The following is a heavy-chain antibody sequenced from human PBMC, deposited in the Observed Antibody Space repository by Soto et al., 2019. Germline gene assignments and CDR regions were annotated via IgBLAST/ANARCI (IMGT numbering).Heavy chain of an antibody. V-gene: IGHV1-46*01. CDR2: INPSGGST. CDR1: GYTFTSYY. Sequence: ASVKVSGKASGYTFTSYYMHWVRQAPGQGLEWMGIINPSGGSTSYAQKFKGRVTMTRDTSTSTVHMELSSLRSEDTAVYYCARERAAAGTGAHYYYYGMDVWGQGTTVTVS. J-gene: IGHJ6*02. CDR3: ARERAAAGTGAHYYYYGMDV. D-gene: IGHD6-13*01.